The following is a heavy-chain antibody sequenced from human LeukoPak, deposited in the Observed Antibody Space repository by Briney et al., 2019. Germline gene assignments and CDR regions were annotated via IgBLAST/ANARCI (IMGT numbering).Heavy chain of an antibody. J-gene: IGHJ3*02. Sequence: GGSLRLSRAASGFTFSSYSMNWVRQAPGKGLEWVSSISSSSSYIYYADSVKGRFIISRDNAKNSLYLQMNSLRAEDTAVYYCAREARAVAGGAFDIWGQGTMVTVSS. CDR1: GFTFSSYS. V-gene: IGHV3-21*01. D-gene: IGHD6-19*01. CDR2: ISSSSSYI. CDR3: AREARAVAGGAFDI.